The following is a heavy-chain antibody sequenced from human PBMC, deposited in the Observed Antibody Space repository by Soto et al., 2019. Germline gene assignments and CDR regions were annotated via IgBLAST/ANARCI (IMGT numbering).Heavy chain of an antibody. V-gene: IGHV4-34*01. CDR2: INHSGST. J-gene: IGHJ5*02. Sequence: SETLSLTCTVSGGSISSSYWSWIRQPPGKGLEWIGEINHSGSTNYNPSLKSRVTISVDTSKNQFSLKLSSVTAADTAVYYCARRYDSSGSGSCWFDPWGQGTLVTVSS. CDR1: GGSISSSY. CDR3: ARRYDSSGSGSCWFDP. D-gene: IGHD3-22*01.